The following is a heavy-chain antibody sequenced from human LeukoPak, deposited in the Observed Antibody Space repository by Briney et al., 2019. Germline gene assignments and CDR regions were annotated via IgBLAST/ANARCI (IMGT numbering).Heavy chain of an antibody. D-gene: IGHD1-26*01. CDR2: IWYDGSNK. V-gene: IGHV3-33*06. J-gene: IGHJ4*02. CDR1: GFTFSSYG. CDR3: AKLGVGSTDYFDY. Sequence: GGPLRLSXAASGFTFSSYGMHWVRQAPGKGLEWVAVIWYDGSNKYYADSVKGRFTISRDNSKNTLYLQMNSLRAEDTAVYYCAKLGVGSTDYFDYWGQGTLVTVSS.